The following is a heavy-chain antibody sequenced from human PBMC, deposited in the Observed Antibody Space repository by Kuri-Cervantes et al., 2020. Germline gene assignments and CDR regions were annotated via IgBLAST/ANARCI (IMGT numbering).Heavy chain of an antibody. CDR3: ARDPGNVPAAIPLYYYYGMDV. Sequence: ASVKVSCKASGYTFTSYDINWVRQATGQGLEWMGWMNPNSGNTGYAQKFQGRVTMTRNTSISTAYMELSSLRSDDTAVYYCARDPGNVPAAIPLYYYYGMDVWGQGTTVTVSS. D-gene: IGHD2-2*02. CDR1: GYTFTSYD. V-gene: IGHV1-8*01. CDR2: MNPNSGNT. J-gene: IGHJ6*02.